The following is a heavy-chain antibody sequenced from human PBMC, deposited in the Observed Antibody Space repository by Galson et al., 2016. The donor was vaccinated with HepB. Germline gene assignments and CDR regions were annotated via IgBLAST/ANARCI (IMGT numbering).Heavy chain of an antibody. V-gene: IGHV3-23*01. Sequence: SLRLSCAASGFPFDTYAMSWVRQAPGKGLEWLSAINGVGCGSTTYYKASVKCRFTISRDMSKNTLSLPMSNLRAKDTAVYYCVKQTDRGPLDRWGQGTLVIVSS. J-gene: IGHJ4*01. CDR3: VKQTDRGPLDR. D-gene: IGHD3-10*01. CDR2: INGVGCGSTT. CDR1: GFPFDTYA.